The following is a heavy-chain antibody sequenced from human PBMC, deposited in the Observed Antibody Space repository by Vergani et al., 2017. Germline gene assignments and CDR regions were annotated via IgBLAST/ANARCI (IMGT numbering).Heavy chain of an antibody. CDR1: GGSISSYY. CDR3: AIGVSDYYDSSGYYGY. D-gene: IGHD3-22*01. CDR2: IYYSGSN. V-gene: IGHV4-59*01. Sequence: QVQLQESGPGLVKPSETLSLTCTVSGGSISSYYWSWIRQPPGKGLEWIGYIYYSGSNNYNPSLKSRVTISVDTSKNQFSLKLSSVTSADTAVYYCAIGVSDYYDSSGYYGYWGQGTLVTVSS. J-gene: IGHJ4*02.